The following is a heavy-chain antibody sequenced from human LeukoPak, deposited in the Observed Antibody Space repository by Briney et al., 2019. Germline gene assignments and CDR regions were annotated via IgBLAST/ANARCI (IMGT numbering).Heavy chain of an antibody. D-gene: IGHD6-19*01. CDR3: ARGSSGRGWLGYPGAFDI. Sequence: PSETLSLTCAVYGGSFSGYYWSWIRQPPGKGLEWIGEINHSGSTNYNPSLKSRVTISVDTSKNQFSLKLSSVTAADTAVYYCARGSSGRGWLGYPGAFDIWGQGTMVTVSS. V-gene: IGHV4-34*01. J-gene: IGHJ3*02. CDR2: INHSGST. CDR1: GGSFSGYY.